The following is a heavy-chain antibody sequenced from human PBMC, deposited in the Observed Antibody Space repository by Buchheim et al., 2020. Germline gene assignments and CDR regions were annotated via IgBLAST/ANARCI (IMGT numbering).Heavy chain of an antibody. D-gene: IGHD1-1*01. CDR2: IPYDGSNK. J-gene: IGHJ6*02. CDR1: GFTFSSYG. CDR3: AKAPGDYYYGMDV. V-gene: IGHV3-30*18. Sequence: QVQLVESGGGVVQPGRSLRLSCAASGFTFSSYGMHWVRQAPGKGLEWVAVIPYDGSNKYYADSVKGRFTISRDNSKNTLYLQMNSLRAEDTAVYYCAKAPGDYYYGMDVWGQGTT.